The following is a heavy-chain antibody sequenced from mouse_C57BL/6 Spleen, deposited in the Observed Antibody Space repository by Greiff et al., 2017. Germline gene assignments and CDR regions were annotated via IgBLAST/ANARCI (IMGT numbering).Heavy chain of an antibody. CDR3: ARRLRLCVDY. CDR1: GYTFTSYW. J-gene: IGHJ2*01. V-gene: IGHV1-55*01. Sequence: QVQLQQPGAELVKPGASVKMSCKASGYTFTSYWITWVKQRPGQGLEWIGDIYPGSGSTNYHEKFKSKATLTVDPSSSTAYMQLSSLTSADSAVYYGARRLRLCVDYWGQGTTLTVSS. CDR2: IYPGSGST. D-gene: IGHD3-2*02.